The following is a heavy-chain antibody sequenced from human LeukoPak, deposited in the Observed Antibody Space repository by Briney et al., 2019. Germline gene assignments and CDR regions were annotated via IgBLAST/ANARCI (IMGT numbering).Heavy chain of an antibody. CDR2: IYPGDSNT. J-gene: IGHJ4*02. D-gene: IGHD4-11*01. CDR3: ARHFSGDYSNSVPVAFYLDN. Sequence: GPSLQISCKASGYTFTNYWIGWLRQMPEPGLEWMASIYPGDSNTRYSPSFHGQGTISADKSITTAYLHWSSLKASDTAMYYCARHFSGDYSNSVPVAFYLDNWGQGTLVTVSS. CDR1: GYTFTNYW. V-gene: IGHV5-51*01.